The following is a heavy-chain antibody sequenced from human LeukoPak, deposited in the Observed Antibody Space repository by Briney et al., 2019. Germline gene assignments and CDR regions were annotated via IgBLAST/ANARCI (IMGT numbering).Heavy chain of an antibody. CDR2: IYYSGST. V-gene: IGHV4-39*07. CDR3: AREGTQVGATYYYYYMDV. Sequence: TSSETLSLTCTVSGGSISSSSYYWGWIRQPPGKGLEWIGSIYYSGSTYYNPSLKSRVTISVDTSKNQFSLKLSSVTAADTAVYYCAREGTQVGATYYYYYMDVWGKGTTVTVSS. J-gene: IGHJ6*03. CDR1: GGSISSSSYY. D-gene: IGHD1-26*01.